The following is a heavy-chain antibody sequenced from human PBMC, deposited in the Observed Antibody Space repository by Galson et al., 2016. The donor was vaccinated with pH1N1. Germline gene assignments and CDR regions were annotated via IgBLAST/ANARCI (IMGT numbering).Heavy chain of an antibody. V-gene: IGHV5-51*03. J-gene: IGHJ6*03. D-gene: IGHD2/OR15-2a*01. Sequence: QSGAEVKKAGESLKISCQASGYSFATDWIGWVRQTPGKGLEWVGIIYPGDSDTKYSPSFPGQVTMSVDKSISTAYLQSTSLKASDTAMYYCARLSMDPPYYFYFYMDVWGKGTTVTVSS. CDR1: GYSFATDW. CDR2: IYPGDSDT. CDR3: ARLSMDPPYYFYFYMDV.